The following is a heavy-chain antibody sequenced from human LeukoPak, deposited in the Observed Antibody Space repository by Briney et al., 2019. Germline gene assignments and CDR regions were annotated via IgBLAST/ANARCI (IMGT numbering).Heavy chain of an antibody. CDR1: GXXXXXXSXX. V-gene: IGHV4-39*01. Sequence: PSETLSLTCTVXGXXXXXXSXXXXXXRXPXXKXXXXXXXIXXSAXXHYXPSLKTRITMSVDTSKTQFSLKLNSVTAADTGIYYCARHSRSAYTGYENAFDIWGQGTMVTVSS. J-gene: IGHJ3*02. CDR3: ARHSRSAYTGYENAFDI. CDR2: IXXSAXX. D-gene: IGHD5-12*01.